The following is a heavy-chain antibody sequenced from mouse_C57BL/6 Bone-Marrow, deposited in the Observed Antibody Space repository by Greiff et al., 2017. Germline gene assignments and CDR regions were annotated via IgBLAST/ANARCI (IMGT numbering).Heavy chain of an antibody. J-gene: IGHJ2*01. CDR3: ARRDWNYYGSSYDY. V-gene: IGHV1-81*01. Sequence: QVQLKQSGAELARPGASVKLSCKASGYTFTSYGISWVKQRTGQGLEWIGEIYPRSGNTYYNEKFKGKATLTADKSSSTAYMELRSLTSEDSAYYFCARRDWNYYGSSYDYWGQGTTLTVSS. D-gene: IGHD1-1*01. CDR2: IYPRSGNT. CDR1: GYTFTSYG.